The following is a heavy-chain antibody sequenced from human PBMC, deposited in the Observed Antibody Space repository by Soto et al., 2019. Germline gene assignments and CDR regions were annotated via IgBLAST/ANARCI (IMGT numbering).Heavy chain of an antibody. CDR3: ARVPRYSSGWYGTWAYYFDY. Sequence: SETLSLTCTVSGGSISSYYWSWIRQPPGKGLEWIGYIYYSGSTNYNPSLKSRVTISVDTSKNQFSLKLSSVTAADTAVYYCARVPRYSSGWYGTWAYYFDYWGQGTLVTVSS. J-gene: IGHJ4*02. CDR2: IYYSGST. D-gene: IGHD6-19*01. V-gene: IGHV4-59*01. CDR1: GGSISSYY.